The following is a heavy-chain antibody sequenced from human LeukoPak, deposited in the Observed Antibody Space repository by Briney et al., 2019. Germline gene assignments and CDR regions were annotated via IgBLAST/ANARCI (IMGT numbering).Heavy chain of an antibody. J-gene: IGHJ6*02. V-gene: IGHV4-59*08. Sequence: SETLSLTCTVSGGSISSYYWSWIRPPPGKGLEWIGYIYYSGSTNYNPSLKSRVTISVDTSKNQFSLKLSSVTAADTAVYYCARKSSSPTHYYYGIDVWGQGTTVTVSS. D-gene: IGHD6-6*01. CDR2: IYYSGST. CDR3: ARKSSSPTHYYYGIDV. CDR1: GGSISSYY.